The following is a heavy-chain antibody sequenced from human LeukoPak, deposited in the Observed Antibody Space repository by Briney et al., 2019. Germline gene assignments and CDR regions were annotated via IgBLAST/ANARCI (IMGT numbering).Heavy chain of an antibody. Sequence: SETLSLTCTVSGGSISSYYWSWIRQPPGKGLEWIGFIYYSGTANYNPSLKRRVTISVDTSKNQFSLKLTSVTAADTAVYYCARVNTEGSADYWGQGTLVTVSS. D-gene: IGHD6-19*01. CDR1: GGSISSYY. CDR3: ARVNTEGSADY. J-gene: IGHJ4*02. CDR2: IYYSGTA. V-gene: IGHV4-59*01.